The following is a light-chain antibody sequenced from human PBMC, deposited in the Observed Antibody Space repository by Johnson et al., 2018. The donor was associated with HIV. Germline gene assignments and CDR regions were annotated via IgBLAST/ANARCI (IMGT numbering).Light chain of an antibody. CDR3: GVWDASLSPHYV. J-gene: IGLJ1*01. Sequence: QSILTQPPSVSAAPGQKVTISCSGSSSNIGNNYVSWYQQLPGTAPKLLIYDNNKRPSGIPDRFSGSKSGASATLGIPGLQPGDEADYYCGVWDASLSPHYVFGTGTTITVL. CDR2: DNN. V-gene: IGLV1-51*01. CDR1: SSNIGNNY.